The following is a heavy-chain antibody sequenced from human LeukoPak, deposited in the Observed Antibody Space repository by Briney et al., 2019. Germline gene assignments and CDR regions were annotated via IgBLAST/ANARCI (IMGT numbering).Heavy chain of an antibody. CDR2: IYPGDSDT. CDR3: GRIVPGYSYGNAFYI. J-gene: IGHJ3*02. V-gene: IGHV5-51*01. Sequence: GESLKISCNGSGYSFTSYCIGWVRQMPGKGLEWMGIIYPGDSDTRYSPSFQGQVTISADKSISTAYLQWSTLKALDTAMYYCGRIVPGYSYGNAFYIWGEGRMVTVSS. D-gene: IGHD5-18*01. CDR1: GYSFTSYC.